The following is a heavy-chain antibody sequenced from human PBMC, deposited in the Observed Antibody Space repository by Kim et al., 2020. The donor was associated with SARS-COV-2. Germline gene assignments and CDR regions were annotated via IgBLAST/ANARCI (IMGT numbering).Heavy chain of an antibody. Sequence: IYYADSVKGRFTNSKDNAKNSLYLQMNSLRAEDTAVYYCAVGRWLQLFDYWGQGTLVTVSS. CDR2: I. D-gene: IGHD5-12*01. V-gene: IGHV3-21*01. J-gene: IGHJ4*02. CDR3: AVGRWLQLFDY.